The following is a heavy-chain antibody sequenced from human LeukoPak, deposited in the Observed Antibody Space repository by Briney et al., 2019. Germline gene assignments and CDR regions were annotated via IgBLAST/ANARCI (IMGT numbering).Heavy chain of an antibody. CDR3: AKGLDYGDYADWFAP. V-gene: IGHV3-23*01. Sequence: GRSLRLSCAASGFTFSSYAMSWVRQAPGQGLEWVSAISGSGGSTYYADSVKRRFTISRDNSKNTLYLQMNSLRAEDTAVYYCAKGLDYGDYADWFAPWGERALVTVSS. CDR1: GFTFSSYA. CDR2: ISGSGGST. D-gene: IGHD4-17*01. J-gene: IGHJ5*02.